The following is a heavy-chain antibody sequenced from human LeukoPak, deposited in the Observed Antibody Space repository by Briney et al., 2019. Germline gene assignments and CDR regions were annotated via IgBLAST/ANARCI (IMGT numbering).Heavy chain of an antibody. V-gene: IGHV3-7*04. Sequence: GGSLRLSCVASGITFSSYWMTWVRQAPGKGLEWVANIKQDGGEKYYVDSVKGRFTISRDNAKNSLYLQMNSLRAEDTAVYYCARGLIAAAATGYYYSYGMDVWGQGTTVTVSS. J-gene: IGHJ6*02. CDR3: ARGLIAAAATGYYYSYGMDV. CDR2: IKQDGGEK. D-gene: IGHD6-13*01. CDR1: GITFSSYW.